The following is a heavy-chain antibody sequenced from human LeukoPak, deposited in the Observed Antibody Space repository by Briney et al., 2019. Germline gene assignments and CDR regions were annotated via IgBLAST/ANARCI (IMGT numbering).Heavy chain of an antibody. Sequence: SETLSLTGTVSGGSISSGDYYWSWIRQPPGKGLEWICYIDYMGTYYNPSLKSRVAISGDRSKNQSSLKLSSVTAADTAIYYCARTSLWFGELYGRGMDYWGQGILVTVSS. CDR3: ARTSLWFGELYGRGMDY. V-gene: IGHV4-30-4*01. J-gene: IGHJ4*02. CDR2: IDYMGT. CDR1: GGSISSGDYY. D-gene: IGHD3-10*01.